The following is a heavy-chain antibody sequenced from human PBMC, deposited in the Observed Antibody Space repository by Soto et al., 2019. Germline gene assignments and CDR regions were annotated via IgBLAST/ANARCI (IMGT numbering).Heavy chain of an antibody. D-gene: IGHD3-16*01. Sequence: PSETLSLTCAVSGFSTSSSSYWGWIRQPPEMGLEWIGSIYHSGNTYYNPSLKSRVTMSVDTSKNQVSLKLSSVTAADTAVYYCARGGSLDYWGQGTRVTVYS. CDR3: ARGGSLDY. V-gene: IGHV4-38-2*01. CDR1: GFSTSSSSY. CDR2: IYHSGNT. J-gene: IGHJ4*02.